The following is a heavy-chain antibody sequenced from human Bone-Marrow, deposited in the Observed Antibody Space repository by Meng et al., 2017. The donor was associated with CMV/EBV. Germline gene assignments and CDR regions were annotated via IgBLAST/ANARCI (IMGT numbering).Heavy chain of an antibody. CDR2: ISAYNGST. Sequence: ASVKVSCKASGYTFTSYGISWVRQAPGQGLEWMGWISAYNGSTNYAQKLQGRVTMTTDTSTSTAYMELRSLRSDDTAVYYCARPADDSSGSYYYYGMDVWGQGTTVTVSS. CDR1: GYTFTSYG. D-gene: IGHD3-22*01. CDR3: ARPADDSSGSYYYYGMDV. V-gene: IGHV1-18*01. J-gene: IGHJ6*02.